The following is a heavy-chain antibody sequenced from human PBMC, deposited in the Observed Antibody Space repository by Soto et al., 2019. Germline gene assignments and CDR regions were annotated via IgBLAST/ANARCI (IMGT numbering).Heavy chain of an antibody. CDR1: GGSISSSSYY. V-gene: IGHV4-39*01. CDR3: ARVPRGVGTTSHGGFDF. D-gene: IGHD1-26*01. Sequence: LSLICTVSGGSISSSSYYWDWIRQPPGKGLEWIGSIYYSGSTYYNPSLKSRLTLSVDTSKNQFSLKLSSVTAADTAVYYCARVPRGVGTTSHGGFDFWGQGTLVTVSS. J-gene: IGHJ4*02. CDR2: IYYSGST.